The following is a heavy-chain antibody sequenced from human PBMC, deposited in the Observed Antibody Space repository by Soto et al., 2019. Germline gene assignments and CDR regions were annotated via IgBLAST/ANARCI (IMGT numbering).Heavy chain of an antibody. J-gene: IGHJ6*02. D-gene: IGHD3-3*01. V-gene: IGHV4-34*01. CDR1: GGSFSGYY. CDR2: INHSGST. CDR3: AGRGGYDFWSGYYTPRTYYYYGMDV. Sequence: SETLSLTCAVYGGSFSGYYWSWIRQPPGKGLEWIGEINHSGSTNYNPSLKSRVTISVDTSKNQFSLKLSSVTAADTAVYYCAGRGGYDFWSGYYTPRTYYYYGMDVWGQGTTVTVSS.